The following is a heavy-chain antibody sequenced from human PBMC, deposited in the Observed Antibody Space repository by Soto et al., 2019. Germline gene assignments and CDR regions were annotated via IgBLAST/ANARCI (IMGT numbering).Heavy chain of an antibody. V-gene: IGHV3-33*01. Sequence: QVQLVESGGGVVQPGRSLRLSCAASGFTFSSYGMHWVRQAPGKGLECVAVIWYDGSNKYYADSVKGRFTISRDNSKNTLYLQMNSLRAEDTAVYYCARGYIGFESAFDIWGQGTMVTVSS. D-gene: IGHD1-1*01. CDR2: IWYDGSNK. J-gene: IGHJ3*02. CDR1: GFTFSSYG. CDR3: ARGYIGFESAFDI.